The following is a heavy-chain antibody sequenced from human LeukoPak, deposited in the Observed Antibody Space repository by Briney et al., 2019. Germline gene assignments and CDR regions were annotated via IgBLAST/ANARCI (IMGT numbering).Heavy chain of an antibody. CDR1: GFTFSSYG. V-gene: IGHV3-30*18. Sequence: GRSLGLSCAASGFTFSSYGMHWVRQAPGKGLEWVAVISYDGSNKYYADSVKGRFTISRDNSKNTLYLQMNSLRAEDTAVYYCAKVHPPLYGMDVWGQGTTVTVSS. J-gene: IGHJ6*02. CDR3: AKVHPPLYGMDV. CDR2: ISYDGSNK.